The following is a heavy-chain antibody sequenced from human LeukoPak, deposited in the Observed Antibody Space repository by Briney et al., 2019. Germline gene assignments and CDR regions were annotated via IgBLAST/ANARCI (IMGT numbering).Heavy chain of an antibody. D-gene: IGHD6-19*01. CDR1: GGSISTNSYY. J-gene: IGHJ4*02. Sequence: SETLSPTCTVSGGSISTNSYYWGWIRQPPGKGLEWIGYIYYSGSTNYNPSLKSRVTISVDTSKNQFSLKLSSVTAADTAVYYCARVPPALSGWEIYFDYWGQGTLVTVSS. CDR3: ARVPPALSGWEIYFDY. CDR2: IYYSGST. V-gene: IGHV4-61*05.